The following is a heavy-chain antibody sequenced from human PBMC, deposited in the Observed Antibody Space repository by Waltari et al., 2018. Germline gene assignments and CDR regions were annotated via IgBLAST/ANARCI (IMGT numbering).Heavy chain of an antibody. V-gene: IGHV4-34*01. CDR1: GGSFSGYY. CDR3: ARWGPHCSSTSCLDY. Sequence: QVQLQQWGAGLLKPSETLSLTCAVYGGSFSGYYWSWIRQPPGKGLAWIGEINHSGSTNYNPALKSRVTISVDTSKNQFSLKLSAVTAADTAVYYCARWGPHCSSTSCLDYWGQGTLVTVSS. CDR2: INHSGST. D-gene: IGHD2-2*01. J-gene: IGHJ4*02.